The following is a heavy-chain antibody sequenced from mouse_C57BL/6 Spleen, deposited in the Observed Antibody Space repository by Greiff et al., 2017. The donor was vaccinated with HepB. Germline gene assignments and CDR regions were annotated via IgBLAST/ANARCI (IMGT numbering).Heavy chain of an antibody. CDR1: GYTFTNYW. J-gene: IGHJ4*01. CDR2: IYPGGGYT. D-gene: IGHD3-2*01. Sequence: QVQLKQSGAELVRPGTSVKMSCKASGYTFTNYWIGWAKQRPGHGLEWIGDIYPGGGYTNYNEKFKGKATLTADKSSSTAYMQFSSLTSEDSAIYYWARQDKLHAMDYWGQGTSVTVSS. V-gene: IGHV1-63*01. CDR3: ARQDKLHAMDY.